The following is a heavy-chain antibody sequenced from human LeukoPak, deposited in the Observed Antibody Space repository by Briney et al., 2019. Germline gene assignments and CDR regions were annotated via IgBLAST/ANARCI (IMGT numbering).Heavy chain of an antibody. CDR3: ARLDDILTGIDY. Sequence: SESLSLTCTVSGGSISSYYWSWIRQPPGKGLEWVGYIYYSGSTNYNPSLKSRVTISVDTSKNQFSLKLSSVTAADTAVYYCARLDDILTGIDYWGQGTLVTVSS. CDR2: IYYSGST. V-gene: IGHV4-59*08. J-gene: IGHJ4*02. CDR1: GGSISSYY. D-gene: IGHD3-9*01.